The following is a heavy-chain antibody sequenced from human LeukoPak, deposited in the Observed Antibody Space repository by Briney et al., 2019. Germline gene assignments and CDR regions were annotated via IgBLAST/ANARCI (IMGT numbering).Heavy chain of an antibody. CDR3: AKAGSGSYYPSGHYYYYYMDV. CDR1: GFTFSSYG. CDR2: ISGSGGST. V-gene: IGHV3-23*01. D-gene: IGHD3-10*01. J-gene: IGHJ6*03. Sequence: GGSLRLSCAASGFTFSSYGMSWVRQAPGKGLEWVSAISGSGGSTCYADSVKGRFTISRDNSKNTLYLQMNSLRAEDTAVYYCAKAGSGSYYPSGHYYYYYMDVWGKGTTVTISS.